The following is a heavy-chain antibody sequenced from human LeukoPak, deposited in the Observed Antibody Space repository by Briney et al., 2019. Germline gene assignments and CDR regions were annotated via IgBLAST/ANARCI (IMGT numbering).Heavy chain of an antibody. CDR1: GFTFSSYA. Sequence: PGGSLRLSCAASGFTFSSYAMSWVRQAPGKGLEWVSYISSSSSTIYYADSVKGRFTISRDNAKNSLYLQMNSLRAEDTAVYYCASSSGLRFLEWLYVDYWGQGTLVTVSS. D-gene: IGHD3-3*01. CDR2: ISSSSSTI. CDR3: ASSSGLRFLEWLYVDY. V-gene: IGHV3-48*01. J-gene: IGHJ4*02.